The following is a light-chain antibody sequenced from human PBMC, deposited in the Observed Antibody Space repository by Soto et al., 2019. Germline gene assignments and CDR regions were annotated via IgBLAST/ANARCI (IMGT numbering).Light chain of an antibody. V-gene: IGKV3-20*01. J-gene: IGKJ1*01. CDR2: GAS. Sequence: EIVLTQSPGTVSLSPGESATLSCRASQSVDRNYLAWFQQKPGQAPRLLIYGASSRATGIPPRFSGSGSGTEFVLTISGLEPEDFAVYYCHQFASTPRTFGQGTKVESK. CDR3: HQFASTPRT. CDR1: QSVDRNY.